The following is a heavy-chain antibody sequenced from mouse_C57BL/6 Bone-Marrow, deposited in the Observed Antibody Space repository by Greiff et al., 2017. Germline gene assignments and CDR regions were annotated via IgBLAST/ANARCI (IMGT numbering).Heavy chain of an antibody. CDR3: SKSYDYDDYTMDY. CDR1: GYTFTTYW. V-gene: IGHV1-64*01. CDR2: MHPNGGSP. J-gene: IGHJ4*01. D-gene: IGHD2-4*01. Sequence: QVQLQQPGAELVKPGASVKLSCKASGYTFTTYWMHWVQQRPGQGLEWIGMMHPNGGSPDYNEKFKSEATLSVDKTSRTAYMELSSLTSEDSAVYNSSKSYDYDDYTMDYWGQGTAVTVSA.